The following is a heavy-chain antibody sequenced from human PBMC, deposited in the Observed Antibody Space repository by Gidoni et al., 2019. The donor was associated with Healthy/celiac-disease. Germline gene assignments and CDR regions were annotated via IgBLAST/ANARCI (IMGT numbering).Heavy chain of an antibody. J-gene: IGHJ5*02. CDR2: IYTSGST. Sequence: QVQLQESGPGLVKPSQTLSLTCTVSGGSIRSGSYYWSWIRQPAGKGLEWIGRIYTSGSTNYNPSLKSRVTISVDTSKNQFSLKLSSVTAADTAVYYCARDHESLSSGYYIDPWGQGTLVTVSS. V-gene: IGHV4-61*02. CDR1: GGSIRSGSYY. CDR3: ARDHESLSSGYYIDP. D-gene: IGHD3-22*01.